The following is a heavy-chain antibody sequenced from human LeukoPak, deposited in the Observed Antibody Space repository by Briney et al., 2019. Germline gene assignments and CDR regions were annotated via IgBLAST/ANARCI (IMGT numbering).Heavy chain of an antibody. D-gene: IGHD6-13*01. CDR2: INPYNGNT. CDR1: GYTFTSYG. J-gene: IGHJ4*02. CDR3: ARVAAADYFDY. Sequence: ASVKVSCKASGYTFTSYGISWVRQAPGQGLEWMGWINPYNGNTDYAQKLQGRVTMTTDTSTSTAYMELRSLRSDDTAVYYCARVAAADYFDYWGQGTLVTVSS. V-gene: IGHV1-18*01.